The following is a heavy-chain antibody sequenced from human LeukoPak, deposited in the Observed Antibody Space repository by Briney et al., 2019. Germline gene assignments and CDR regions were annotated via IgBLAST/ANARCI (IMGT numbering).Heavy chain of an antibody. V-gene: IGHV3-30*04. CDR3: ARDSSSSWYHSGYFDY. CDR1: GFTFSSYA. CDR2: ISYDGSNK. Sequence: GGSLRLSCAASGFTFSSYAMHWVRQAPGKGLEWVAVISYDGSNKYYADSVKGRFTISRDNSKNTLYLQMNSLRAEDTAVYYCARDSSSSWYHSGYFDYWGQGTLVTVSS. D-gene: IGHD6-13*01. J-gene: IGHJ4*02.